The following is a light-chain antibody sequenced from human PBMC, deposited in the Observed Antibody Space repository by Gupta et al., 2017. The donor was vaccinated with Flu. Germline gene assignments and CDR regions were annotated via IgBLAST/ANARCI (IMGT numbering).Light chain of an antibody. CDR2: DAS. CDR3: YQRLRRSPIT. V-gene: IGKV3-11*01. CDR1: QSIANS. Sequence: IVFPHSPATVSLSPGERATLSCRASQSIANSLAWYQQKPGQSPRLVIYDASSRATGITVSFSGGSSGAAFTIITSALEPEDFAVSYCYQRLRRSPITFGQGTQLE. J-gene: IGKJ5*01.